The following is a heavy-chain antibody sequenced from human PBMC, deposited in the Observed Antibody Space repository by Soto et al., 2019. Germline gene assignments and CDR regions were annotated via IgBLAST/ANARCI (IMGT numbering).Heavy chain of an antibody. J-gene: IGHJ4*02. D-gene: IGHD6-25*01. V-gene: IGHV1-18*01. Sequence: QVQLVQSGAEVKKPGASVKVSCKASGYTFTNYNIGWVRQAPGQGLEWLGWINTDNGNTNYAQTVQGRVTMTTDTSTATAYMELRSLRSDDTAVYYCARDPSTSGRSGHYYWGQGTLVTVSS. CDR2: INTDNGNT. CDR3: ARDPSTSGRSGHYY. CDR1: GYTFTNYN.